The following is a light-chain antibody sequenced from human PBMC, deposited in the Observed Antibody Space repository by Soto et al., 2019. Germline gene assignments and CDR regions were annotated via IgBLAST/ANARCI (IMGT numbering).Light chain of an antibody. J-gene: IGKJ4*01. CDR1: QSISSW. V-gene: IGKV1-5*03. CDR3: QQYNSYRSLT. CDR2: KAS. Sequence: DIQMTQSPSTLSASVGDRVSITCRGSQSISSWLAWYQQKPGKAPKLLIYKASSLESGVPSRFSGSGSETEFTLTINSLQPDDFATYYCQQYNSYRSLTFGGGTKVDIK.